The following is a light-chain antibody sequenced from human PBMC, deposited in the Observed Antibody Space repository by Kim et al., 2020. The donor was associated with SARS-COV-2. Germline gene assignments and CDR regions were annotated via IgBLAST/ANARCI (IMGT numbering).Light chain of an antibody. CDR3: NSRDSSGDQYV. J-gene: IGLJ1*01. CDR2: GKN. CDR1: SLRRYY. Sequence: SSELTQDPAVSVALGQTVRITCQGDSLRRYYASWYQQKPGQAPVLVIYGKNNRPSAIPDRFSGSSSGNTASLTITGAQAEDEADYYCNSRDSSGDQYVFG. V-gene: IGLV3-19*01.